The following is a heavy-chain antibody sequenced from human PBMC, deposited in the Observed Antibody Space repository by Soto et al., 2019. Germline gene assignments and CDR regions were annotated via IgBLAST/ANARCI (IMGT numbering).Heavy chain of an antibody. J-gene: IGHJ5*02. V-gene: IGHV3-11*06. Sequence: PGVSLRLSCAGSGFTFGDSYVSWIRQAQGKALEWLSYISPGSRYPAYADSVKGRSTISRDNAKRSLYLQMMSLTAEDTAIYYCVRGGGGGLFDPCGQGTMVTFSS. CDR1: GFTFGDSY. CDR2: ISPGSRYP. CDR3: VRGGGGGLFDP. D-gene: IGHD2-15*01.